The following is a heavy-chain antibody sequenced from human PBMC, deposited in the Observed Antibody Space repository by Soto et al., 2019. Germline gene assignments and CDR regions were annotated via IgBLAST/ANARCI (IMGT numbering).Heavy chain of an antibody. D-gene: IGHD5-12*01. CDR2: IGPESGAT. CDR3: GRGRSGQIVVFY. Sequence: RASVKVSCKASGYTFTGHYIHWVRQAPEQGPEWMGEIGPESGATRYAQKFQGRVTMTMDMSITTVYMELSNLSPDDTAVYYCGRGRSGQIVVFYWGQGTPVTAPQ. CDR1: GYTFTGHY. J-gene: IGHJ4*02. V-gene: IGHV1-2*02.